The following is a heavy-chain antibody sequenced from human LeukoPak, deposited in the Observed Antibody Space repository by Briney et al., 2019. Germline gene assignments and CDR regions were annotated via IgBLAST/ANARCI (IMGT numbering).Heavy chain of an antibody. J-gene: IGHJ4*02. Sequence: GRSLRLSCAASGFTFSSYGMHLVRQAPGKGLELVGVISYDGSNKYYADSVKGRFTISRDNSKNTLYLQMNSLRAEDTAVYYCAKDWDEYGGNSYTFDYWGQGTLVTVSS. CDR3: AKDWDEYGGNSYTFDY. CDR1: GFTFSSYG. D-gene: IGHD4-23*01. V-gene: IGHV3-30*18. CDR2: ISYDGSNK.